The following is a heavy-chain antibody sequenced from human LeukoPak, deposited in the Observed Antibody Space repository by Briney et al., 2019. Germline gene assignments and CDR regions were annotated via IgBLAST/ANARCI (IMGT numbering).Heavy chain of an antibody. CDR3: AKGSGSYYMGYYGMDV. CDR1: TFTFSSFA. Sequence: PGGSLRLSCAAFTFTFSSFAMSWVRQAPGKGLEWVSGFSGSGGSTYYADSVKGRFTISRDNSKNTLYLQMNSLRAEDTAVYYCAKGSGSYYMGYYGMDVWGQGTTVTVSS. J-gene: IGHJ6*02. D-gene: IGHD3-10*01. V-gene: IGHV3-23*01. CDR2: FSGSGGST.